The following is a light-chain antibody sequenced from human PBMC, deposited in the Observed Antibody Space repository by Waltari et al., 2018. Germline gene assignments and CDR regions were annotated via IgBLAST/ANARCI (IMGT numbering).Light chain of an antibody. J-gene: IGKJ1*01. CDR2: KAY. Sequence: DSQITQSTSTLSASVGDRVTSTCRDSRSSSTWLAWYQQKPGKAPKLLIYKAYSLESVVPSRFSGSGSGTEFTLTISSLQPDDFATYYCQQYNSYWTFGQGTKVEIK. CDR1: RSSSTW. CDR3: QQYNSYWT. V-gene: IGKV1-5*03.